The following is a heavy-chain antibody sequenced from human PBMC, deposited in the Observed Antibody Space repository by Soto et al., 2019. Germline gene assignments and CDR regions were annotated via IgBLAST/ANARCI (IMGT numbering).Heavy chain of an antibody. D-gene: IGHD6-19*01. V-gene: IGHV3-30-3*01. CDR1: GFTFSSYA. J-gene: IGHJ6*02. Sequence: GGSLRLSCAASGFTFSSYAMHWVRQAPGKGLERVAVISYDGSNKYYADSVKGRFTISRDNSKNTLYLQMNSLRAEDTAVYYCARDRIAVAGNYYYYGMDVWGQGTTVTVSS. CDR2: ISYDGSNK. CDR3: ARDRIAVAGNYYYYGMDV.